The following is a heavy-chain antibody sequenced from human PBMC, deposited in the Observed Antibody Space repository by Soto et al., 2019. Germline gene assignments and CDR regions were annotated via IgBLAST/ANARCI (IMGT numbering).Heavy chain of an antibody. CDR1: GFTFDDYA. V-gene: IGHV3-9*01. J-gene: IGHJ4*02. Sequence: EVQLVESGGGLVQPGRSLRLSCAASGFTFDDYAMHWVRQAPGKGLEWVSGISCNSGSIGYADSVKGRFTISRDNAKNSLYLQMNSLRAEDTALYYCAQGDSSGWYCFDYWGQGTLVTVSS. CDR2: ISCNSGSI. D-gene: IGHD6-19*01. CDR3: AQGDSSGWYCFDY.